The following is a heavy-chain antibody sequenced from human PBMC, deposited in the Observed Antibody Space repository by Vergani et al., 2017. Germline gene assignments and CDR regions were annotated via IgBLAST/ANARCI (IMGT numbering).Heavy chain of an antibody. J-gene: IGHJ4*02. D-gene: IGHD2-15*01. CDR3: ARDDAGYCSGGSCYSEGNYDY. V-gene: IGHV1-69*08. CDR2: IIPIIRLA. Sequence: QVQLVQSGAEVKKPGSSVKVSCKVSGDIFNNYTVTWVRQAPGQGLEWMGRIIPIIRLATSAQKFQGRVTITADESTSTAYMELSSLRSEDTAVYYCARDDAGYCSGGSCYSEGNYDYWGQGTLVTVSS. CDR1: GDIFNNYT.